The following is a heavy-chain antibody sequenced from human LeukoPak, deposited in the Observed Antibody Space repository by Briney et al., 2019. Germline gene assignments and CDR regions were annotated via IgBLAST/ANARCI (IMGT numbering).Heavy chain of an antibody. D-gene: IGHD6-19*01. CDR3: ATRGGSGWYEG. Sequence: GGSLRLSCAASGFTFSGSAMHWVRQASGKGLEWVGRIRSKANSYATAYAASVKGRFTISRDDSKNTAYLQMNSLRAEDTAVYYCATRGGSGWYEGWGQGTLVTVSS. J-gene: IGHJ4*02. CDR1: GFTFSGSA. CDR2: IRSKANSYAT. V-gene: IGHV3-73*01.